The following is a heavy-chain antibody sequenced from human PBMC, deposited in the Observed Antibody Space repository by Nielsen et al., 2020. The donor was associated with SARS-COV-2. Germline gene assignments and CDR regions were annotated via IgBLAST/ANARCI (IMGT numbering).Heavy chain of an antibody. CDR2: INAGNGYT. D-gene: IGHD3-16*01. CDR3: TRGVYSDVWGSYYSFDY. Sequence: ASVKVSCKASGYTFTSYAMHWVRQAPGQRPEWMGWINAGNGYTRYSQKFQGRVTITRDTSASTAYMELSSLRSEDTAMYYCTRGVYSDVWGSYYSFDYWGQGTLVTVSS. V-gene: IGHV1-3*01. CDR1: GYTFTSYA. J-gene: IGHJ4*02.